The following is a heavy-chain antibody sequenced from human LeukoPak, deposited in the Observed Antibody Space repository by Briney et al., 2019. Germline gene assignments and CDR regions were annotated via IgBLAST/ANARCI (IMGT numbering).Heavy chain of an antibody. D-gene: IGHD5-18*01. J-gene: IGHJ4*02. Sequence: GGSLRLSCAASGFTFSDYYMSWIRQAPEKGLEWVSYISSSGSTIYYADSVKGRFTISRDNANNSLYLQMNSLRAEDTAVYYCVRDGQYSYGYLFWGQGTLVTVSS. CDR2: ISSSGSTI. CDR3: VRDGQYSYGYLF. CDR1: GFTFSDYY. V-gene: IGHV3-11*04.